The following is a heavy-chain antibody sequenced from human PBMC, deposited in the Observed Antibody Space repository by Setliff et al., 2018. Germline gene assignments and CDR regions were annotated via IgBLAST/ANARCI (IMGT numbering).Heavy chain of an antibody. D-gene: IGHD3-10*01. CDR2: VYYSGYT. CDR3: GRVDFTMIQGVVGH. Sequence: SETLSLTCTVSGGSVSSTSHYWGWIRQAPGKGMEWIGSVYYSGYTYSKPSLQSRVSMSVDASKNQSSLKLASVTAADTAVYYCGRVDFTMIQGVVGHWGQGTLVTVSS. V-gene: IGHV4-39*07. J-gene: IGHJ1*01. CDR1: GGSVSSTSHY.